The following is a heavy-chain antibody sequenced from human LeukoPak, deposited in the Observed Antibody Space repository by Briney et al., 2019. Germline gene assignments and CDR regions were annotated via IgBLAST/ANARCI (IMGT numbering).Heavy chain of an antibody. CDR3: ARECKGGSCYSAMHGACDI. CDR1: GFTFNSYL. V-gene: IGHV3-74*01. D-gene: IGHD2-15*01. Sequence: PGGSLRLSCAASGFTFNSYLMHWVRQAPGKGLVWVSRINTDGSGRNYADNVKGRFTISRDNTENTLYLQMNSLGAEDTGVYYCARECKGGSCYSAMHGACDIWGQGTMVTVSS. CDR2: INTDGSGR. J-gene: IGHJ3*02.